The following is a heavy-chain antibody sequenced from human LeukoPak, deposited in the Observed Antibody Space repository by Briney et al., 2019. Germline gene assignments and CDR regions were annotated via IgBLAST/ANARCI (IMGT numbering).Heavy chain of an antibody. CDR2: IKPDGSAQ. Sequence: GGSLRLSCAASGFTFSNYWMTWVRQAPGKGLEWVANIKPDGSAQYYADSVRGRFTISRDSAKNTVYLQINTLSTEDSAMYYCAREGYSSGRAGVFDIWGQGTPVTVSS. D-gene: IGHD6-25*01. J-gene: IGHJ4*01. CDR1: GFTFSNYW. V-gene: IGHV3-7*01. CDR3: AREGYSSGRAGVFDI.